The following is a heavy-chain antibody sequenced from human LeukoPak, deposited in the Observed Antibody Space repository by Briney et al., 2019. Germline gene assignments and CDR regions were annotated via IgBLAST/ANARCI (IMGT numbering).Heavy chain of an antibody. CDR3: AREGVDYGGYSDY. CDR1: GFTFSSYS. CDR2: ISSSSSCI. J-gene: IGHJ4*02. D-gene: IGHD5-12*01. Sequence: GGSLRLSCAASGFTFSSYSMNWVRQAPGQGLEWVSSISSSSSCIYYADSVKGRFTISRVNAKNSLYLQMNSLGAENTAVYYCAREGVDYGGYSDYWGRGTLVTVSS. V-gene: IGHV3-21*01.